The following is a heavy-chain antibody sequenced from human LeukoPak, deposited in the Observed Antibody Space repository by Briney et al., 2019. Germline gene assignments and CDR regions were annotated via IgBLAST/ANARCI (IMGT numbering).Heavy chain of an antibody. V-gene: IGHV3-23*01. J-gene: IGHJ4*02. Sequence: QPGGSLRLSCAASGFTFSSYAMTWVRQAPGKGLEWVSTISTSADTYYADSVKGRFTISRDNSKNTLYLHMNTLRPEDTALYYCAKRGTNWAPPDYWGQGALVTVSS. CDR2: ISTSADT. CDR3: AKRGTNWAPPDY. D-gene: IGHD7-27*01. CDR1: GFTFSSYA.